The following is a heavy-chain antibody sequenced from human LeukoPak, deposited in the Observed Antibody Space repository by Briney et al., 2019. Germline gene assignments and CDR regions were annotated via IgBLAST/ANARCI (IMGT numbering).Heavy chain of an antibody. J-gene: IGHJ4*02. CDR1: GGSISNSSSY. CDR3: ALSYSSPLDYFDY. CDR2: IYYSGST. Sequence: SETLSLTCTVSGGSISNSSSYWGWIRQPPGRGLEWIGSIYYSGSTYNNPSPKSRVIISVDTSKNQFSLKLSSVTAADTAVYYCALSYSSPLDYFDYWGQGTLVTVSS. V-gene: IGHV4-39*01. D-gene: IGHD6-13*01.